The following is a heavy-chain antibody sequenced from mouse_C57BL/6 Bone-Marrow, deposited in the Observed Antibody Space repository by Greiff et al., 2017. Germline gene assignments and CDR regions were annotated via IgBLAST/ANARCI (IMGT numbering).Heavy chain of an antibody. J-gene: IGHJ3*01. CDR3: ARCPWFAY. Sequence: VKLVESGAELARPGASVKLSCKASGYTFTSYGISWVKQRTGQGLEWIGEIYPRSGNTYYNEKFKGKATLTADKSSSTAYMELRSLTSEYSAVYFCARCPWFAYWGQGTLVTVSA. CDR2: IYPRSGNT. CDR1: GYTFTSYG. V-gene: IGHV1-81*01.